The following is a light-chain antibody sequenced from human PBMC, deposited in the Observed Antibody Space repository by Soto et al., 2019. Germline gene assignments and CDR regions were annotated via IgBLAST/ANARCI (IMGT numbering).Light chain of an antibody. CDR3: SSYTSSSTLYV. CDR2: DVS. Sequence: QSELTHPASVSGSPGQSITISCTRTSSDVGGDNYVSWYQQHPGKAPKLMIYDVSNRPPGVSNRFSGSKSGNTASLTISGLQAEDEADYYCSSYTSSSTLYVFGTGTKVTVL. CDR1: SSDVGGDNY. J-gene: IGLJ1*01. V-gene: IGLV2-14*01.